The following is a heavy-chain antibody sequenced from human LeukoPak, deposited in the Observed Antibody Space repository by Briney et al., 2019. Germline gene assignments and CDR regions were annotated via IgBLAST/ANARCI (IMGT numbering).Heavy chain of an antibody. Sequence: PGGSLRLSCAASGFTFRNYVIHWVRQAPGKGLEWVANIKTDGSEKYYVDSVKGRFTISRDNAKNPLYLQMNSLRAEDTAVYYCARDYTGYFPWGQGTLVIVSS. CDR2: IKTDGSEK. CDR1: GFTFRNYV. J-gene: IGHJ5*02. D-gene: IGHD3-9*01. V-gene: IGHV3-7*03. CDR3: ARDYTGYFP.